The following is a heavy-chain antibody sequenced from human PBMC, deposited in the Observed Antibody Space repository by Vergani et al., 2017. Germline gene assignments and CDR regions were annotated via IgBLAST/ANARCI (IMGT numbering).Heavy chain of an antibody. CDR3: AGVEMATISTSRALDY. V-gene: IGHV1-18*01. CDR1: GYTFTSYG. D-gene: IGHD5-24*01. CDR2: ISAYNGNT. Sequence: QVQLVQSGAEVKKPGASVKVSCKASGYTFTSYGISWVRQAPGQGLEWMGWISAYNGNTNYAQKLQGRVTTTTDTSTSTAYMELRSLRSDDTAVYYCAGVEMATISTSRALDYWGQGTLVTVSS. J-gene: IGHJ4*02.